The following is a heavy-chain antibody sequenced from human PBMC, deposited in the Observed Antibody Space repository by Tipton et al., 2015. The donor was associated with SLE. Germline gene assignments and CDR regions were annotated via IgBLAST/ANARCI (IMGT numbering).Heavy chain of an antibody. D-gene: IGHD1-7*01. V-gene: IGHV4-38-2*02. J-gene: IGHJ1*01. CDR2: IYRSEST. CDR1: GGSISSGYY. CDR3: ARGDWNYAYFQH. Sequence: TLSLTCIVSGGSISSGYYWGWIRQPPGKGLEWIGSIYRSESTYYNPSLKSRLTISVDTSKNQFSLKLNSVTAADTAVYYCARGDWNYAYFQHWGQGTLISVSS.